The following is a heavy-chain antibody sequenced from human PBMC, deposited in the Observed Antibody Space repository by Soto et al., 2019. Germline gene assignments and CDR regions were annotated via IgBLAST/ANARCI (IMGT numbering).Heavy chain of an antibody. CDR3: ARTVVLMVYATGYFGY. V-gene: IGHV4-34*01. D-gene: IGHD2-8*01. CDR1: GGSFSGYY. CDR2: INHSGST. J-gene: IGHJ4*02. Sequence: LSLTCAVYGGSFSGYYWSWIRQPPGKGLEWIGEINHSGSTNYNPSLKSRVTISVDTSKNQFSLKLSSVTAADTAVYYCARTVVLMVYATGYFGYWGQGTLATVSS.